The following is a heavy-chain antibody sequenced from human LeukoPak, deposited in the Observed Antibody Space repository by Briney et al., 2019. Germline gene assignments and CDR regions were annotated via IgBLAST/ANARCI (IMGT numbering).Heavy chain of an antibody. D-gene: IGHD3-22*01. J-gene: IGHJ3*01. CDR2: IYSGVTI. CDR1: GFSVRTNY. V-gene: IGHV3-53*01. CDR3: VRAVHHLFYSDSSGYYGDAFDG. Sequence: GGSLRVSCAASGFSVRTNYMSWVRQAPGKGLEWVSVIYSGVTIPYTDHVQGRFTISRDNSRATLHLHINSLSVEDTTVYYSVRAVHHLFYSDSSGYYGDAFDGWGQGTVVTVSS.